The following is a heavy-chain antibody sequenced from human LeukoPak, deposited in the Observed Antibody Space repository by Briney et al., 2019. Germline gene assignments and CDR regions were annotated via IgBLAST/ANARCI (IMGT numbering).Heavy chain of an antibody. CDR3: ARHVPCSSTSCYGRGDAFDI. D-gene: IGHD2-2*01. CDR2: MYYSGST. Sequence: SETLSLTCTVSGGSISSSSYYWGWIRQPPGKGLEWIGTMYYSGSTYYNPSLKSRVTISVDTSKNQFSLKLSSVTAADTAVYYCARHVPCSSTSCYGRGDAFDIWGQGTMVTVSS. V-gene: IGHV4-39*01. CDR1: GGSISSSSYY. J-gene: IGHJ3*02.